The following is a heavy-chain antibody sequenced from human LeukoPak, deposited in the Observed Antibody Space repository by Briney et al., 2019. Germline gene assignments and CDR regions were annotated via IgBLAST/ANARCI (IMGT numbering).Heavy chain of an antibody. CDR3: ARTQWLVGSVDY. J-gene: IGHJ4*02. V-gene: IGHV4-59*01. Sequence: SETLSLTCTVSGGSISSYYWSWIRQPPGKGLEWIGYIYYSGSTNYNPSLKSRVTISVDTSKNQFSLKLSSVTAADTAVYYCARTQWLVGSVDYWGQGTLVAVSS. CDR1: GGSISSYY. D-gene: IGHD6-19*01. CDR2: IYYSGST.